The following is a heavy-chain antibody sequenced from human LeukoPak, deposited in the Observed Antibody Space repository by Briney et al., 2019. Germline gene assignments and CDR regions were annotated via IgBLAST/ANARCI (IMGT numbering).Heavy chain of an antibody. D-gene: IGHD6-13*01. J-gene: IGHJ4*02. CDR2: IYYSGST. V-gene: IGHV4-59*08. CDR3: ARLGIAAAQ. Sequence: SETLSLTCTVSGGSINSYYWSWIRQPPGKGLEWIGYIYYSGSTNYNPSLKSRVTISVDTSKNQFSLKLSSVTAADTAVYYCARLGIAAAQWGQGTLVTVSS. CDR1: GGSINSYY.